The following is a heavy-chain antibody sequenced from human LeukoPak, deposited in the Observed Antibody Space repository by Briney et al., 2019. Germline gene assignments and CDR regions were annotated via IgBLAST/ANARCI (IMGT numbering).Heavy chain of an antibody. Sequence: PSETLSLTCTVSGDSISSYYWSWNRQPAGKGLEWIGRIYSTGSTNYNPSLKSRVTMSVDTSKNQFSLRLRSVTAADTAVYYCARQIASAGTAGFDFWGQGALVTVSS. CDR2: IYSTGST. V-gene: IGHV4-4*07. J-gene: IGHJ4*02. CDR1: GDSISSYY. D-gene: IGHD6-13*01. CDR3: ARQIASAGTAGFDF.